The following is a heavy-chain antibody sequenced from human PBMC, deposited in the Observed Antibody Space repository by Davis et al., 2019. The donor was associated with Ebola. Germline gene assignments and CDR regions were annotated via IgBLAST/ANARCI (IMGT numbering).Heavy chain of an antibody. CDR3: ARGKSYYYYGMDV. V-gene: IGHV4-59*01. J-gene: IGHJ6*02. CDR1: GGSISSYY. Sequence: MPSETLSLTCTVSGGSISSYYWSWIRQPPGKGLEWIGYIYYSGSTKYNPSLKSRVTISVDTSKNQFSLRLNSVTAADTAVYYCARGKSYYYYGMDVWGQGTTVTVSS. CDR2: IYYSGST.